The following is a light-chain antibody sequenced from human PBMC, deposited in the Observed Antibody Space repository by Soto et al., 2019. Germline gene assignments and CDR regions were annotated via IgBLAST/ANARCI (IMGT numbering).Light chain of an antibody. CDR3: EEYIQWSAGM. J-gene: IGKJ4*02. Sequence: DIVVTQSPATLSASPGERVTLSCRASQFVSSRLAWYQRRPGQVPRLLIYDTSTRAPGISARFSGSGSGTEFTLTVSSRQYEGFAVYGCEEYIQWSAGMFGGGTTVDIK. CDR2: DTS. CDR1: QFVSSR. V-gene: IGKV3-15*01.